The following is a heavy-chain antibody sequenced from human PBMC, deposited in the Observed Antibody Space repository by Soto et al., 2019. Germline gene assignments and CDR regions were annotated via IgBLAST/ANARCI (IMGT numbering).Heavy chain of an antibody. CDR2: RYYSGNT. Sequence: HVQLQESGPGPVTPSQTLSLSCTVSGVSITSGSYYWTWVRQSPGKVLEWIGYRYYSGNTYYNPSLNGRATISVDTSNNQFSLKLTSVTAAATAVYYCARGGYDTSGQTFIGWGPDCWGQGTLVTVSS. V-gene: IGHV4-30-4*01. J-gene: IGHJ4*02. CDR1: GVSITSGSYY. CDR3: ARGGYDTSGQTFIGWGPDC. D-gene: IGHD3-22*01.